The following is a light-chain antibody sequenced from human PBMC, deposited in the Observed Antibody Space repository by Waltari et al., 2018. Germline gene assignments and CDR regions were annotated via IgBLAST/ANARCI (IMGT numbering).Light chain of an antibody. CDR1: QSVFHRTNSKNY. Sequence: DIVMTQSPHSLALSLGDGATIHCKSSQSVFHRTNSKNYLAWYRQKPVQPPTILINWASSRESGVPDQFTGSGSGTDFTLTISSLQAEDVAVYYCQQYYSTQYTFGQGTKLEIK. V-gene: IGKV4-1*01. CDR2: WAS. CDR3: QQYYSTQYT. J-gene: IGKJ2*01.